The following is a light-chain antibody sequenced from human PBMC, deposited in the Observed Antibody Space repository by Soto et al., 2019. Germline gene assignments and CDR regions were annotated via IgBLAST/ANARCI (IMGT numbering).Light chain of an antibody. CDR1: SGHSSYA. CDR2: LNSDGSH. V-gene: IGLV4-69*01. J-gene: IGLJ2*01. Sequence: QSLLTQSPSASASLGASVKLTCTLSSGHSSYAIAWHQQQPEKGPRYLMKLNSDGSHSKGDGIPDRFSGSSSGAERYLTISSLQSEDEADYYCQTWGTGVFGGGTKLTVL. CDR3: QTWGTGV.